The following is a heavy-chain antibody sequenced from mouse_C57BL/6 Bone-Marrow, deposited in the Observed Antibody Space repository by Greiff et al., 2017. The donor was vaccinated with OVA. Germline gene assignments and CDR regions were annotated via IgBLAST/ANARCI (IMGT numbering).Heavy chain of an antibody. CDR1: GFNIKDDY. CDR3: TTDDYGIAY. D-gene: IGHD2-4*01. CDR2: IDPENGDT. V-gene: IGHV14-4*01. J-gene: IGHJ3*01. Sequence: EVQLQQSGAELVRPGASVKLSCTASGFNIKDDYMHWVKQRPEQGLEWIGWIDPENGDTEYASKFQGKATITAETSSNTAYLQLSSLTSEDTAVYYCTTDDYGIAYWGQGTLVTVSA.